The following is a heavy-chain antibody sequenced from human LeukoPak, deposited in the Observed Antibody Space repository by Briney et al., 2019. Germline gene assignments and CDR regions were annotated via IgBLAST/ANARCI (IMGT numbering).Heavy chain of an antibody. CDR3: ARSPRLGRYGYGPWELPVSYFDY. CDR1: GGSSSGYY. CDR2: INHSGST. V-gene: IGHV4-34*01. J-gene: IGHJ4*02. Sequence: SETLSLTCAVYGGSSSGYYWSWIRQPPGKGLEWIGEINHSGSTNYNPSLKSRVTILVDTSKNQFSLKLSSVTAAETAVYYCARSPRLGRYGYGPWELPVSYFDYWGQGTLVTVSS. D-gene: IGHD1-26*01.